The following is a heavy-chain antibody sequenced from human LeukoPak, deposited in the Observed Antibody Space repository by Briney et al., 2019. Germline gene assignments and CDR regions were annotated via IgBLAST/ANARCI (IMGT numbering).Heavy chain of an antibody. D-gene: IGHD3-10*01. CDR3: ASLTRLGSLFY. J-gene: IGHJ4*02. CDR2: ISTGNGNT. CDR1: GYTFTSYA. Sequence: ASVKVSCKASGYTFTSYAMHWVRQAPGQRLEWMGWISTGNGNTKYSQRFPGRVTMTTDTSTSTAYMELRSLRSDDTAVYYCASLTRLGSLFYWGQGTLVTVSP. V-gene: IGHV1-3*04.